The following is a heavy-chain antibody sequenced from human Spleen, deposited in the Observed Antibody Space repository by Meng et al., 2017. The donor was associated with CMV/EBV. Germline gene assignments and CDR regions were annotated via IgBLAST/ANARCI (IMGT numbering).Heavy chain of an antibody. CDR2: IIPIFGTA. CDR1: GCTFSSYA. D-gene: IGHD2-15*01. CDR3: ARVSGDDVLHY. Sequence: SSKASGCTFSSYAISWVRQAPGQGLEWMGGIIPIFGTANYAQKFQGRVTITTDESTSTAYMELSSLRSEDTAVYYCARVSGDDVLHYWGQGTLVTVSS. J-gene: IGHJ4*02. V-gene: IGHV1-69*05.